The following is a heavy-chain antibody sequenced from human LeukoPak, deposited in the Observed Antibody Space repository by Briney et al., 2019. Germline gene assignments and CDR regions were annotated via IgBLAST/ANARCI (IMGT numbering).Heavy chain of an antibody. J-gene: IGHJ4*02. V-gene: IGHV3-74*01. Sequence: GGSLRLSCAASGFTFSSYWMHWVRQAPGKELVWVSRIKTDGSDTSYADSVKGRFTISRDNAKNTLYLQMTSMSAEDTAVFYCVRRGSSGCLDYWGQGTLVTVSS. CDR1: GFTFSSYW. D-gene: IGHD6-19*01. CDR2: IKTDGSDT. CDR3: VRRGSSGCLDY.